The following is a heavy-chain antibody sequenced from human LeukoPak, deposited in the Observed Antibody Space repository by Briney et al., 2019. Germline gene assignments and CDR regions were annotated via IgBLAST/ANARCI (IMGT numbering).Heavy chain of an antibody. CDR2: IIPGTA. CDR3: ASRQVTESYYYYYYMDV. V-gene: IGHV1-69*13. D-gene: IGHD1-14*01. Sequence: ASVKVSCKASGGTFSSYAISWVRQAPGQGLEWMGGIIPGTANYAQKFQGRVTITADESTSTAYMELSSLRSEDTAVYYCASRQVTESYYYYYYMDVWGKGTTVTISS. J-gene: IGHJ6*03. CDR1: GGTFSSYA.